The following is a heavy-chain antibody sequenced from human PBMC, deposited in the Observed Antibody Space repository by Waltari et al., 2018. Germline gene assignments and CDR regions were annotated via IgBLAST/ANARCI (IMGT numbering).Heavy chain of an antibody. J-gene: IGHJ4*02. Sequence: EVQLVQSGAEVKKPGESLKISCKGSGYSFTSYWIGWVRQLPGKGLAWMGIIYPGDSDTRYSPSVQGQVTMSADKSISTAYLQWSSLKASDTAMYYCARPWYSSRHASGYYFDYWGQGTLVTVSS. D-gene: IGHD6-13*01. CDR2: IYPGDSDT. V-gene: IGHV5-51*01. CDR3: ARPWYSSRHASGYYFDY. CDR1: GYSFTSYW.